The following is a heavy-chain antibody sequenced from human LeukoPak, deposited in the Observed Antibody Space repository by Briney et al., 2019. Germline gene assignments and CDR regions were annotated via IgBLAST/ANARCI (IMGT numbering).Heavy chain of an antibody. J-gene: IGHJ4*02. Sequence: GGSLRLSCAASGFTFSSYAMSWVRQAPGKGLEWVSAISGSGGSTYYAGSVKGRFTISRDNSKNTLYLQMNSLRAEDTAVYYCAKDRGGSYWADAVDYWGQGTLVTVSS. CDR3: AKDRGGSYWADAVDY. CDR1: GFTFSSYA. D-gene: IGHD1-26*01. V-gene: IGHV3-23*01. CDR2: ISGSGGST.